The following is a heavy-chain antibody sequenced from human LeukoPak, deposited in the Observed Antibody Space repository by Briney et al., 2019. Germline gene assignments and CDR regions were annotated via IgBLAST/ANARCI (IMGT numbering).Heavy chain of an antibody. CDR3: ARGGQAALTIDY. CDR2: IIPILGIA. Sequence: AASVKVSCKASGYTFTGYYMHWVRQAPGQGLEWMGRIIPILGIANYAQKFQGRVTITADKSTSTAYMELSSLRSEDTAVYYCARGGQAALTIDYWGQGTLVTVSS. CDR1: GYTFTGYY. V-gene: IGHV1-69*04. D-gene: IGHD6-6*01. J-gene: IGHJ4*02.